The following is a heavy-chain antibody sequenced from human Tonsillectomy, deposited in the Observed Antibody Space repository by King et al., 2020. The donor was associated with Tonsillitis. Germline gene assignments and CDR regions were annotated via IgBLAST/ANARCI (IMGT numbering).Heavy chain of an antibody. D-gene: IGHD6-13*01. J-gene: IGHJ4*02. CDR3: AKDKPGSSWAIDY. CDR2: IRYDGSNK. V-gene: IGHV3-30*02. Sequence: VQLVESGGGVVQPGGSLRLSCAASGFTFSSYGMHWVRQAPGKGLEWVAFIRYDGSNKYYADSVKGRFTISRDNSKNTLYLQMNSLRAEDTAVYYWAKDKPGSSWAIDYWGQGTLVTVSS. CDR1: GFTFSSYG.